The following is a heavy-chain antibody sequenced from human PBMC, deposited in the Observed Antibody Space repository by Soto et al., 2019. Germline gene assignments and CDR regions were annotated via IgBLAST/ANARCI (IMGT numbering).Heavy chain of an antibody. CDR2: IKKKADGGTT. J-gene: IGHJ4*02. CDR1: GFTFSNAW. CDR3: RTQWLD. Sequence: GGSLRLSFAASGFTFSNAWMSWVRQAPGKGLEWVGLIKKKADGGTTDYAAPLKGRFTISRDDSKNTLYLQMSSLKIEDTAVYYCRTQWLDWGQGTLVTVSS. V-gene: IGHV3-15*01. D-gene: IGHD6-19*01.